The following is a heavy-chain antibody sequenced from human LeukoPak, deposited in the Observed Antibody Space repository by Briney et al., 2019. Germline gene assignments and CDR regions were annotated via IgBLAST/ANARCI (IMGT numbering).Heavy chain of an antibody. CDR1: GGSITNTDYY. J-gene: IGHJ5*02. Sequence: PSETLSLTCSVSGGSITNTDYYWSWIRQAPGKGLEWIVSISYGGNTHDNPSLETRITISVNTNKNQFLLNLLSVTASDTSVYYCARRDPMSVAGLGFFDPWGQGTLVSVSS. CDR3: ARRDPMSVAGLGFFDP. CDR2: ISYGGNT. D-gene: IGHD6-19*01. V-gene: IGHV4-39*01.